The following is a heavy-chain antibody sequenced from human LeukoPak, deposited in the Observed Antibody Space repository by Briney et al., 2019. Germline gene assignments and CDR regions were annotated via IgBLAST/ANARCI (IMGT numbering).Heavy chain of an antibody. CDR3: ASGLSGTLRHMDV. CDR1: GGTFSASG. J-gene: IGHJ6*04. CDR2: IIPMVGIT. D-gene: IGHD1-7*01. V-gene: IGHV1-69*10. Sequence: SVKVSCKASGGTFSASGITWVRQAPGQGLEWMGGIIPMVGITNYAQKFQGRVTITADKSTSTAYMELSSLRSEDTALYYCASGLSGTLRHMDVWGRGTTVIVSS.